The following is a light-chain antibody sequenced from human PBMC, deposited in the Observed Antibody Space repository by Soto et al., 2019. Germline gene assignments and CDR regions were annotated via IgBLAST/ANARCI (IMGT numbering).Light chain of an antibody. V-gene: IGKV1-6*01. Sequence: AIQMTQSPSSLSASVGDRVTITCRASQGIRSDLGWYQQKPGKAPKLLIYAASSLQSGVPSRFSGRGSGTDFTLAINSLQPEHFATYFCLQDYNYPRTFGQETKVEIK. CDR3: LQDYNYPRT. J-gene: IGKJ1*01. CDR2: AAS. CDR1: QGIRSD.